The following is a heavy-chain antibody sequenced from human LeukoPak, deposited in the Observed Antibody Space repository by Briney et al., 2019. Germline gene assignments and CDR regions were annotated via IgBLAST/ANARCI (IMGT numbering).Heavy chain of an antibody. J-gene: IGHJ4*02. CDR3: AGLYYYDSSGYVH. CDR1: TGSISGYY. CDR2: IYYSGST. D-gene: IGHD3-22*01. V-gene: IGHV4-59*01. Sequence: SETLSLTCTVSTGSISGYYWSWIRQPPGKGLEWIGYIYYSGSTKYNPSLKSRVTISVDTSKNQFSLKLSSVTAADTAVYYCAGLYYYDSSGYVHWGQGTLVTVSS.